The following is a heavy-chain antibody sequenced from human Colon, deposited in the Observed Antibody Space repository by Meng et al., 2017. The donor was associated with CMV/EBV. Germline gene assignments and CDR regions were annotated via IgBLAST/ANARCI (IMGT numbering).Heavy chain of an antibody. CDR3: AGEGVIITVDAFDI. J-gene: IGHJ3*02. CDR2: ISSDGGTT. CDR1: GFSFSGHW. Sequence: GESLKISCAASGFSFSGHWMHWVRQVPGKGLVWVSRISSDGGTTSYADSVKGRFSISRDNAKNTLFLQMNSLRAEDTATYYCAGEGVIITVDAFDIWGQGTMVTVSS. D-gene: IGHD3-3*01. V-gene: IGHV3-74*01.